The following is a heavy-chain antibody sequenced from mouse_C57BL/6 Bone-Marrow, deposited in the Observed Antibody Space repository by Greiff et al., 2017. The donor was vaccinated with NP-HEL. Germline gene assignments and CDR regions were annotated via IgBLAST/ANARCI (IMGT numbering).Heavy chain of an antibody. CDR2: IYPGDGDT. CDR3: APLITTVVPSYWYFDV. J-gene: IGHJ1*03. Sequence: VQLQQSGPELVKPGASVKISCKASGYAFSSSWMNWVKQRPGKGLEWIGRIYPGDGDTNYNGKFKGKATLTADKSSSTAYMQLSSLTSEDSAVYFCAPLITTVVPSYWYFDVWGTGTTVTVSS. CDR1: GYAFSSSW. V-gene: IGHV1-82*01. D-gene: IGHD1-1*01.